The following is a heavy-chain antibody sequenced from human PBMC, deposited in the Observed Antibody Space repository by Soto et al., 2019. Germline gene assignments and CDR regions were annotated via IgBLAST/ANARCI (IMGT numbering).Heavy chain of an antibody. Sequence: SETLSLTCTVSGGSISTYDWSWIRQSPGKGLEWIGCIYHTGSTKYNPSLKSRVTISVDTSRNQFSLKLSSVTAADTAVYYCARVVTATSHYFDYWGQGALVTVSS. D-gene: IGHD2-21*02. V-gene: IGHV4-59*01. CDR3: ARVVTATSHYFDY. CDR2: IYHTGST. CDR1: GGSISTYD. J-gene: IGHJ4*02.